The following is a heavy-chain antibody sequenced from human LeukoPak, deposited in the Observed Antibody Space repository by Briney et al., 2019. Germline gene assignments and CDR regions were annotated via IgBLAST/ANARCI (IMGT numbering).Heavy chain of an antibody. V-gene: IGHV6-1*01. D-gene: IGHD2-2*01. CDR3: ARRLTQYDCFDP. Sequence: SQALSLTCAISGDSVSSNSVTWNWIRQSPSRGLEWLGRTYYRSTWYNDYAVSVRGRITVNPDTSRNQFSLHLNSVTPEDTAVYYCARRLTQYDCFDPWGQGILVTVSS. J-gene: IGHJ5*02. CDR2: TYYRSTWYN. CDR1: GDSVSSNSVT.